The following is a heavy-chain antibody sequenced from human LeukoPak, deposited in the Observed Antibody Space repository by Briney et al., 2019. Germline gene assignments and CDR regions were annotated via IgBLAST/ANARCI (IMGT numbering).Heavy chain of an antibody. V-gene: IGHV3-30-3*01. J-gene: IGHJ5*02. D-gene: IGHD3-9*01. CDR3: ARVSPATPSLRYFDWLLPFDP. Sequence: GGSLRLSCAASGFTFSSYSMHWVRQAPGKGLEWVTVMSYDGSNKYYADSVKGRFTISRDIPKNTLYLQMNSLRAEDTAVYYCARVSPATPSLRYFDWLLPFDPWGQGTLVTVSS. CDR1: GFTFSSYS. CDR2: MSYDGSNK.